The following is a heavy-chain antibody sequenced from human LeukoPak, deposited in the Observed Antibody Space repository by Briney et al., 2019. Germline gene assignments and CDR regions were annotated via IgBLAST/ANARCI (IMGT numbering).Heavy chain of an antibody. Sequence: GGSLRLSCAASGFTFSIYGMHWVRQAPGKGLEWVACIRSDGSNEYYAESVKGRFTISRDNSKNTLYLQMNSLRAEDTAVYYCAKDQYYDFWSGTFDYWGQGTLVTVSS. J-gene: IGHJ4*02. V-gene: IGHV3-30*02. D-gene: IGHD3-3*01. CDR2: IRSDGSNE. CDR1: GFTFSIYG. CDR3: AKDQYYDFWSGTFDY.